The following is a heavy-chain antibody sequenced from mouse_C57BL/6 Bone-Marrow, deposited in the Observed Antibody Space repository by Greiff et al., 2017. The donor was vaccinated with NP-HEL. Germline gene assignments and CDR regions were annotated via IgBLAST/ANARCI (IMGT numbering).Heavy chain of an antibody. CDR2: IYPRDGST. Sequence: QVQLQQSGPELVKPGASVKLSCKASGYTFTSYDINWVKQRPGQGLEWIGWIYPRDGSTKYNEKFKGKATLTVDTSSSTAYMELHSLTSEDSAVYFCARRDYYGSSLAWFAYWGQGTLVTVSA. D-gene: IGHD1-1*01. CDR3: ARRDYYGSSLAWFAY. V-gene: IGHV1-85*01. J-gene: IGHJ3*01. CDR1: GYTFTSYD.